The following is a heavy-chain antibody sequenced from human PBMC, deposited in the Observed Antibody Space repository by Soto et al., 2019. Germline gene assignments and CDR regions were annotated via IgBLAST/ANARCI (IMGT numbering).Heavy chain of an antibody. J-gene: IGHJ4*02. Sequence: EVQLLESGGGFVQPGESLRLSCAASGFTFSLSAMSWVRQAPGRGLDWVSSLSGGGSTTDYADSVKGRFTISRDNSRNTVHLQMNSLRAEDTAVYYCAKGPKYDILTGCDYWGQGALVTASS. CDR3: AKGPKYDILTGCDY. V-gene: IGHV3-23*01. CDR2: LSGGGSTT. CDR1: GFTFSLSA. D-gene: IGHD3-9*01.